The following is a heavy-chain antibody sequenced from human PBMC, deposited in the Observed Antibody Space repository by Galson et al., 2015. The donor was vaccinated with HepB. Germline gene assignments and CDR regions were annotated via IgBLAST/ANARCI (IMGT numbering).Heavy chain of an antibody. CDR2: IIPIFGTA. J-gene: IGHJ5*02. V-gene: IGHV1-69*13. Sequence: SVKVSCKASGGTFSSYAISWVRQAPGQGLEWMGGIIPIFGTANYAQKFQGRVTITADESTSTAYMELSSLRSEDTAVYYCAGRYYDFWSDTLGNWFDPWGQGTLVTVSS. D-gene: IGHD3-3*01. CDR3: AGRYYDFWSDTLGNWFDP. CDR1: GGTFSSYA.